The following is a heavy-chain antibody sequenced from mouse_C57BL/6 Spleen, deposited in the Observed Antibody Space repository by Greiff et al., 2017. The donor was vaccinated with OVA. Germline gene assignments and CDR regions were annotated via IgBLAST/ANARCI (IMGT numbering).Heavy chain of an antibody. CDR1: GYAFSSSW. CDR3: ARLITTVVATDYFDY. V-gene: IGHV1-82*01. CDR2: IYPGDGDT. Sequence: VQLKESGPELVKPGASVKISCKASGYAFSSSWMNWVKQRPGKGLEWIGRIYPGDGDTNYNGKFKGKATLTADKSSSTAYMQLSSLTSEDSAVYFCARLITTVVATDYFDYWGQGTTLTVSS. D-gene: IGHD1-1*01. J-gene: IGHJ2*01.